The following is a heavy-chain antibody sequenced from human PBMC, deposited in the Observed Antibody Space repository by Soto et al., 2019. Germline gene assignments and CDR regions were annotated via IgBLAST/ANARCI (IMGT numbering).Heavy chain of an antibody. V-gene: IGHV4-34*01. J-gene: IGHJ3*02. D-gene: IGHD6-19*01. CDR2: IKHSGSS. Sequence: SETLSLTWGVYAGSFSHYYWNLIRQSPGKGLEWIGKIKHSGSSNYNPSLRSRVSISVDMSKNQFSLRLTSVTAADTAVYYCARGGSSDWQVALDIWGQGTMVNV. CDR3: ARGGSSDWQVALDI. CDR1: AGSFSHYY.